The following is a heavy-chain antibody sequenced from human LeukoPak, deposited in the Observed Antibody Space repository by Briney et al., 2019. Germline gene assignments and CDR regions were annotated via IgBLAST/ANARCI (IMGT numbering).Heavy chain of an antibody. CDR1: GFTFSNLA. Sequence: GGSLRLSCAASGFTFSNLAMSWVRQAPGKGLEWVSAISGSGGSTYYADSVKGRFTISRDNSKNTLYLQMNSLRAEDTAVYYCAKVFLYYYDSSGYFGYWGQGTLVTVSS. CDR2: ISGSGGST. CDR3: AKVFLYYYDSSGYFGY. J-gene: IGHJ4*02. D-gene: IGHD3-22*01. V-gene: IGHV3-23*01.